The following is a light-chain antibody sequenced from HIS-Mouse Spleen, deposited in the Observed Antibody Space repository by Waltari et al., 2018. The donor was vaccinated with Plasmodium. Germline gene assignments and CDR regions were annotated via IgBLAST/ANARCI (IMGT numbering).Light chain of an antibody. Sequence: DIQMTQSPSSLSASVGDRVTITCRASKSISSYLNWYQQKPGKAPKLLIYAASSLQSGVPSRFSGSGAGTDFTLTISRLQPEDFATYYCQQNYNTWTFGQGTKVEIK. CDR3: QQNYNTWT. J-gene: IGKJ1*01. V-gene: IGKV1-39*01. CDR1: KSISSY. CDR2: AAS.